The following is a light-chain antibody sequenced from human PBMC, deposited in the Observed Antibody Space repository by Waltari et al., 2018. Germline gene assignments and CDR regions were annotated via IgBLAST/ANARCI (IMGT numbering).Light chain of an antibody. Sequence: EIVMTQSPATLSVSPGERATLSCRASQSVSSNLAWYQQKPGQAPRLLIYGASTRATGIPARFSGSGSVTEFTLTISSLQSEDFAVYYCQQYNNWPYFTFGPGTKVEIK. J-gene: IGKJ3*01. CDR3: QQYNNWPYFT. CDR2: GAS. V-gene: IGKV3-15*01. CDR1: QSVSSN.